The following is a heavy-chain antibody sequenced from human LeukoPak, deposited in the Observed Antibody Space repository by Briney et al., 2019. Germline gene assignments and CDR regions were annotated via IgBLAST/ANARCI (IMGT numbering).Heavy chain of an antibody. V-gene: IGHV4-61*02. Sequence: TASQTLSLTCTVSGGSISSGSYYWSWIRQPAGKGLEWIGRIYTSGSTNYNPSLKSRVTISVDTSKNQFSLKLSSVTAADTAVYYCARVRSSWYYYYYMDVWGKGTTVTVSS. J-gene: IGHJ6*03. CDR1: GGSISSGSYY. D-gene: IGHD6-13*01. CDR3: ARVRSSWYYYYYMDV. CDR2: IYTSGST.